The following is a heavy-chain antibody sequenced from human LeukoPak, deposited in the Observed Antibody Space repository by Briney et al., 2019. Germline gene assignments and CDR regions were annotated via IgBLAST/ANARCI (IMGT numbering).Heavy chain of an antibody. CDR2: ISWNSGSI. Sequence: GGSLRLSCAASGFTFDDYAMHWVRHAPGKGLEWVSGISWNSGSISYADSVKGRFTISRDNAKNSLYLQMNSLRAEDTALYYCAKSYGSGSYKSGAFDIWGQGTMVTVSS. V-gene: IGHV3-9*01. J-gene: IGHJ3*02. CDR3: AKSYGSGSYKSGAFDI. D-gene: IGHD3-10*01. CDR1: GFTFDDYA.